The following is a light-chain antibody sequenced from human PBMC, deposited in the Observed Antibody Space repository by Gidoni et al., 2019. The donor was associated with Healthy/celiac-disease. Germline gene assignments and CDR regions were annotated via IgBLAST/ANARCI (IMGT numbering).Light chain of an antibody. J-gene: IGKJ1*01. Sequence: EIVLTQSPGTLSLSPGERATLSCRASQSVSSSYLAWYQQKPGQAPRLVIYGASSRATGIPDRFSGSGSGTDFTLTISRLGAEDCAVYYCQQYGSSPPWTFXXXTKVEIK. CDR2: GAS. CDR1: QSVSSSY. V-gene: IGKV3-20*01. CDR3: QQYGSSPPWT.